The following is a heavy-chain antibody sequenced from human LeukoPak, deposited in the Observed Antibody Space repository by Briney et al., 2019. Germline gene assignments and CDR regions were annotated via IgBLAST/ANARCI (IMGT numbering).Heavy chain of an antibody. J-gene: IGHJ6*02. CDR3: ARDLRIVGATTYYYYGMDV. V-gene: IGHV3-30-3*01. Sequence: PSGGSLRLSCAASGFTFSSYAMHWVRQAPGKGLEWVAVISYDGSNKYYADSVKGRFTISRDNSKNTLYLQMNSLRAEDTAVYYCARDLRIVGATTYYYYGMDVWGQGTTVTVSS. CDR2: ISYDGSNK. CDR1: GFTFSSYA. D-gene: IGHD1-26*01.